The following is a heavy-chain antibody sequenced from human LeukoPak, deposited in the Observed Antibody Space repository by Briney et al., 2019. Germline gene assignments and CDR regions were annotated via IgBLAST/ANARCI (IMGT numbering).Heavy chain of an antibody. CDR1: GYSFTSYW. CDR3: ARPYYYDSSGYGPFDY. J-gene: IGHJ4*02. V-gene: IGHV5-51*01. CDR2: IYPGDSDT. D-gene: IGHD3-22*01. Sequence: GESLKISCKGSGYSFTSYWIGWARQMPGKGLEWMGIIYPGDSDTRYSPSFQGQVTISADKSISTAYLQWSSLKASDTAMYYCARPYYYDSSGYGPFDYWGQGTLVTVSS.